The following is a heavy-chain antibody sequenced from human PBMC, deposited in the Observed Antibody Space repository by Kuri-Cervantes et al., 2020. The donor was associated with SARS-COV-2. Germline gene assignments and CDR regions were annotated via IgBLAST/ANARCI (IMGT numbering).Heavy chain of an antibody. J-gene: IGHJ6*02. CDR2: IYHSGST. V-gene: IGHV4-38-2*02. CDR3: ARDSPLERYCSSTSCYRSYYGMDV. CDR1: GYSISSGYY. D-gene: IGHD2-2*02. Sequence: SQTLSLTCAVSGYSISSGYYWGWIRQPPGKGLEWIGSIYHSGSTYYNPSLKSRVTISVDTSKNQFSLKLSSVTAADTAVYYCARDSPLERYCSSTSCYRSYYGMDVWGQGTLVTVSS.